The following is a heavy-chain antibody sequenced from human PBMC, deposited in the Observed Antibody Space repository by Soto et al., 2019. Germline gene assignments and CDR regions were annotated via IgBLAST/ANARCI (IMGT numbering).Heavy chain of an antibody. CDR2: INAGNGNT. CDR3: ARHVAGTLEY. D-gene: IGHD6-19*01. V-gene: IGHV1-3*05. CDR1: GYTFTSYA. Sequence: QVPLVQSGAEEKKPGASVKVSCKASGYTFTSYAMHWVRQAPGQRLEWMGWINAGNGNTKYSQKFQGRVTITRDTSASTAYMELSSLRSEDTAVYYCARHVAGTLEYWGQGTLVTVSS. J-gene: IGHJ4*02.